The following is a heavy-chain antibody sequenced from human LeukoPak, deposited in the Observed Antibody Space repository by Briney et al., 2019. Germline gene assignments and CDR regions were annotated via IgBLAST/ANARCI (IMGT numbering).Heavy chain of an antibody. Sequence: GGPLSLSCAVSGFPFSSNGWYWCGQPPGRGGVGFSRLSGGGDYTNYEDSVKGRFTISRDNAKNTLYLQMNSLRAEDTAVYYCVRGSSGWSGMDVWGQGTTVTVSS. CDR3: VRGSSGWSGMDV. CDR1: GFPFSSNG. CDR2: LSGGGDYT. D-gene: IGHD6-19*01. J-gene: IGHJ6*02. V-gene: IGHV3-74*01.